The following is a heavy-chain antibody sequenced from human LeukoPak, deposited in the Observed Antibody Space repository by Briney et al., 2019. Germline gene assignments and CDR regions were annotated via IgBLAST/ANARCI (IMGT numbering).Heavy chain of an antibody. CDR3: ARRRRYYDYVWGSYRYPDVFDL. CDR2: IDWNGRST. Sequence: GGSLRLSCAASGFTFDDYGMSWVRQAPGKGLLEWVSGIDWNGRSTGYADSVKGRFTISRDNAKNSLYLQMNSLRPEDTALYYCARRRRYYDYVWGSYRYPDVFDLWGQGTMVTVSS. V-gene: IGHV3-20*04. J-gene: IGHJ3*01. D-gene: IGHD3-16*02. CDR1: GFTFDDYG.